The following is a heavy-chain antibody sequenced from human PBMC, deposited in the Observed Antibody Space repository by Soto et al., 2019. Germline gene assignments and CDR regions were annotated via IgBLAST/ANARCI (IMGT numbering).Heavy chain of an antibody. Sequence: TSETLSLTCTVSGDSISSGDYYWSWIRQPPGKGLEWIGYISYSGNTYYTPSLKSRVTISLDTSKNHFSLNLYSVTDADTAVYYCAREVTKWNRIGFQRKVVTRADPWGQGILVTVSS. CDR1: GDSISSGDYY. J-gene: IGHJ5*02. CDR3: AREVTKWNRIGFQRKVVTRADP. D-gene: IGHD1-20*01. V-gene: IGHV4-30-4*01. CDR2: ISYSGNT.